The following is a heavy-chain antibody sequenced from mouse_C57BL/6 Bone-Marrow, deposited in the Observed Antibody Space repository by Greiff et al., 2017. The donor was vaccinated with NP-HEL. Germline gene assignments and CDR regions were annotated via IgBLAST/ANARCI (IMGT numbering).Heavy chain of an antibody. V-gene: IGHV5-17*01. Sequence: EVQLVESGGGLVKPGGSLKLSCAASGFTFSDYGMHWVRQAPEKGLEWVAYISSCSSTIYYADTVKGRFTITRDNAKNTLFLQMTSLRSEDTAMYYCASPYGSSYAMEYWGQGASVTAAS. CDR3: ASPYGSSYAMEY. J-gene: IGHJ4*01. CDR1: GFTFSDYG. D-gene: IGHD1-1*01. CDR2: ISSCSSTI.